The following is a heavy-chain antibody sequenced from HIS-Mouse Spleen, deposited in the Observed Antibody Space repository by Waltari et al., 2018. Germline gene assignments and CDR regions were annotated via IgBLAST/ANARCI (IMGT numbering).Heavy chain of an antibody. CDR3: AREIPYSSSWYDWYFDL. CDR2: IYYSGST. CDR1: GGSISSCSYY. Sequence: QLQLQESGPGLVKPSETLSLTCTVSGGSISSCSYYWGWIRPPPGKGLEWSGSIYYSGSTYYNPSLKSRVTISVDTSKNQFSLKLSSVTAADTAVYYCAREIPYSSSWYDWYFDLWGRGTLVTVSS. V-gene: IGHV4-39*07. J-gene: IGHJ2*01. D-gene: IGHD6-13*01.